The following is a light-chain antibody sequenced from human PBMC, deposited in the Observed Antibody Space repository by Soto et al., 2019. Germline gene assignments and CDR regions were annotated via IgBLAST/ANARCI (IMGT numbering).Light chain of an antibody. Sequence: IQLTQSPSSLSASVGDTVTITCRASQSISTYLNWYQHKPGKAPNLVIRAASTLLSGVPSRFSGSGSETEFTLTITSLRPEDFATYYCQQSYRTPYTFGRGTKLEIK. CDR1: QSISTY. V-gene: IGKV1-39*01. J-gene: IGKJ2*01. CDR2: AAS. CDR3: QQSYRTPYT.